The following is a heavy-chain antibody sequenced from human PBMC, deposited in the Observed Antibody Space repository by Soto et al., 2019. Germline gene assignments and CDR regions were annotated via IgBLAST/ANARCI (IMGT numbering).Heavy chain of an antibody. CDR3: TRGDY. V-gene: IGHV4-31*03. CDR2: VSYTGST. Sequence: QVHLQESGPGLVKPSQTLSLACSVSGESITSLGYYWTWVRQPPGKGLEWIGFVSYTGSTFYNSALRSRGTLSGHTSQNQSFRDVKSVIVAETAMYVCTRGDYWGQGVLVTVSS. J-gene: IGHJ4*02. CDR1: GESITSLGYY.